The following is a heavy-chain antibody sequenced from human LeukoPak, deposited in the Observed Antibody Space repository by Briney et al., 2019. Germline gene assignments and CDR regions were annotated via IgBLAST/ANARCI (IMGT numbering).Heavy chain of an antibody. CDR3: AKGSSGYFADL. CDR2: ISNDGGGT. D-gene: IGHD3-22*01. Sequence: RPGGSLRLSCAASGFIFNNYGLIWVRQAPGKGLEWVSAISNDGGGTNYADFVRGRFTISRDNSKNTLFLQMNSLRAEDTTLYYCAKGSSGYFADLWGQGTLVTVSS. V-gene: IGHV3-23*01. CDR1: GFIFNNYG. J-gene: IGHJ5*02.